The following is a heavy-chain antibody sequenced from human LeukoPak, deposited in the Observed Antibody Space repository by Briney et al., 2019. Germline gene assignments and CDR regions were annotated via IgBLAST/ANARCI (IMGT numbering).Heavy chain of an antibody. CDR1: GFTFSSYA. D-gene: IGHD4-17*01. J-gene: IGHJ4*02. V-gene: IGHV3-64D*06. CDR2: ISNGGST. CDR3: VKDPRWGDYVHGDY. Sequence: GGSLRLSCSASGFTFSSYAMHWVRQAPGKGLEYVSAISNGGSTYYADSVKGRFTISRDNSKNTLYLQMSSLRAEDTAVYYCVKDPRWGDYVHGDYWGQGTLVTVSS.